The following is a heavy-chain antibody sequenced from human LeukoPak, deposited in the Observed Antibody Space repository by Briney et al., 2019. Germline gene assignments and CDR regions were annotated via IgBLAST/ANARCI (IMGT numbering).Heavy chain of an antibody. J-gene: IGHJ5*01. Sequence: SVKVSCKASGGDFNSHIINWVRQAPGQGLEWMGRIIPMRNLANYAHKFQGRVIITADKSRRTAYMEMSRLTSDDTAVYYCARGKYCSGGECYSVRTSYDGFDSWGQGTVVSASS. CDR2: IIPMRNLA. D-gene: IGHD2-15*01. CDR1: GGDFNSHI. V-gene: IGHV1-69*02. CDR3: ARGKYCSGGECYSVRTSYDGFDS.